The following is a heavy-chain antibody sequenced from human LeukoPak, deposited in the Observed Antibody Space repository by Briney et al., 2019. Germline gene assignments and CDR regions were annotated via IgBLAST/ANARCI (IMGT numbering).Heavy chain of an antibody. CDR2: ISGSGGST. CDR3: ATLEDSSGYLGVGYCMDV. V-gene: IGHV3-23*01. J-gene: IGHJ6*03. Sequence: GGALRLSCAASGVTFSSDAFSWVRRAPGEGLEVGLGISGSGGSTNYADSVKGRFTITGDTSKNQLYLQMNSVSAEDTAVYYCATLEDSSGYLGVGYCMDVWGKGTTVTISS. CDR1: GVTFSSDA. D-gene: IGHD3-22*01.